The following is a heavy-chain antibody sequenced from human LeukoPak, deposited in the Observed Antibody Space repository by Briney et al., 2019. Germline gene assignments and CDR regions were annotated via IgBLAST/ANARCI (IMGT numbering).Heavy chain of an antibody. V-gene: IGHV4-30-2*01. CDR2: IYHSGST. Sequence: SQTLSLTCAVSGGSISSDGYSWSWIRQPPGKGLEWIGYIYHSGSTYYNPSLKSRVTISVDRSKNQFSLKLSSATAADTAVYYCARAYYDSSGYDAFDIWGQGTMVTVSS. CDR1: GGSISSDGYS. J-gene: IGHJ3*02. CDR3: ARAYYDSSGYDAFDI. D-gene: IGHD3-22*01.